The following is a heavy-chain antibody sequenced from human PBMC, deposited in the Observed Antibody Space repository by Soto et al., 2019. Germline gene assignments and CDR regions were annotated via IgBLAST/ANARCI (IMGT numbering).Heavy chain of an antibody. J-gene: IGHJ6*02. V-gene: IGHV4-31*03. CDR2: IYYSGST. D-gene: IGHD6-19*01. Sequence: QVQLQESGPGLVKPSQTLSLTCTVSGGSISSGGYYWSWIRQHPGKGLEWIGYIYYSGSTYYNPSLKSRVTISVDTSKNQFSLKLSSVTAADTAVYYCARVGDSSQYYYYGMDVWGQGTTVTVSS. CDR3: ARVGDSSQYYYYGMDV. CDR1: GGSISSGGYY.